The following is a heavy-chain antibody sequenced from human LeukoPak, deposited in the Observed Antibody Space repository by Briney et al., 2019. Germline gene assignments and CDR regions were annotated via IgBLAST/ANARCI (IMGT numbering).Heavy chain of an antibody. CDR2: LGSSSSYI. J-gene: IGHJ5*02. CDR3: ALVYGDP. V-gene: IGHV3-21*01. CDR1: GFTSSSYS. D-gene: IGHD4-17*01. Sequence: TGGSLRLSCAASGFTSSSYSMNWVRQAPGKGLEWVSSLGSSSSYIYYADSVKGRFTIPRDNPKNSLYLQLNSLRAEDTAVYYCALVYGDPWGQGTLVTVSS.